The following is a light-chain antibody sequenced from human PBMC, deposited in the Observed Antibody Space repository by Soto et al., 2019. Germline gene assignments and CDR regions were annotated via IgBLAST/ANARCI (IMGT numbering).Light chain of an antibody. J-gene: IGKJ5*01. V-gene: IGKV1-5*03. CDR1: QSISSW. CDR3: QQYNSYSVT. Sequence: DIPMTQSPSTLSASVGERVTITCRASQSISSWLAWYQQKPGKAPKLLIYKASSVESGVPSRFSGSGSGTEFTLTISSLQPDDFATYYCQQYNSYSVTFGQGTRLEIK. CDR2: KAS.